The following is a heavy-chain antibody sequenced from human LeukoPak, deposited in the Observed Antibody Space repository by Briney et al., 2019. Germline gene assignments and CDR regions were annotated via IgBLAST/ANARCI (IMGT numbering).Heavy chain of an antibody. V-gene: IGHV3-NL1*01. D-gene: IGHD6-19*01. CDR2: IYSGGST. CDR1: GFTFSNYA. Sequence: GGSLRLSCAASGFTFSNYAMHWVRQAPGKWLEWVSVIYSGGSTYYADSVKGRFTISRDNSKNTLYLQMNSLRAEDTAVYYCARAPPKYSSGWYWVWGQGTLVTVSS. J-gene: IGHJ4*02. CDR3: ARAPPKYSSGWYWV.